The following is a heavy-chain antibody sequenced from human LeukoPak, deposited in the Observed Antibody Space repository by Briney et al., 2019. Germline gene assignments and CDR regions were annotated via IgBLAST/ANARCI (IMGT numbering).Heavy chain of an antibody. D-gene: IGHD2-15*01. CDR3: AKDWARYCSGGSCSPYYYYYMDV. V-gene: IGHV3-30*04. CDR2: ISYDGSNK. CDR1: GFTFSSYA. Sequence: GGSLRLSCAASGFTFSSYAMHWVRQAPGKGLEWVAVISYDGSNKYYADSVKGRFTISRDNSKNTLYLQMNSLRAEDTAVYYCAKDWARYCSGGSCSPYYYYYMDVWGKGTTVTVSS. J-gene: IGHJ6*03.